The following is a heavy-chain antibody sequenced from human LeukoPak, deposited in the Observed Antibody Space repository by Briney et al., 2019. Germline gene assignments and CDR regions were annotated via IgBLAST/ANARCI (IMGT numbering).Heavy chain of an antibody. CDR3: ARDYYGSGIYPTADN. CDR2: IYSGGST. Sequence: GGSLRLSCAASGFTVSSNYMSWVRQAPGKGLEWVSIIYSGGSTYYTDSVKGRFTISRDTSKNTLYLQMNSLRAEDTALYYCARDYYGSGIYPTADNWGQGTLVTVSS. V-gene: IGHV3-53*01. D-gene: IGHD3-10*01. CDR1: GFTVSSNY. J-gene: IGHJ4*02.